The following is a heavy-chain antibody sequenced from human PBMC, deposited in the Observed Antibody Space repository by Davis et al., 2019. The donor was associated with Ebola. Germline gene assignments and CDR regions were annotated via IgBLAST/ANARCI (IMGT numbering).Heavy chain of an antibody. CDR2: ISGSGGST. CDR3: AKHIIVAPYYYDSSGYYLDY. Sequence: PGGSLRLSCAASGFTFSSYAMSWVRQAPGKGLEWVSAISGSGGSTYYADSVKGRFTISRDNSKNTLYLQMNSLRAEDTAVYYCAKHIIVAPYYYDSSGYYLDYWGQGTLVTVSS. J-gene: IGHJ4*02. V-gene: IGHV3-23*01. D-gene: IGHD3-22*01. CDR1: GFTFSSYA.